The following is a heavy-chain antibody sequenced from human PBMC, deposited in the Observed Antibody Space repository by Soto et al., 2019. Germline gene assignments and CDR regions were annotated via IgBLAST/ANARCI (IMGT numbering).Heavy chain of an antibody. CDR2: MNPNSGNT. Sequence: QVQLVQSGAEVKKPGASVKVSCKASGYTFTSYDINWVRQATGQGLEWMGWMNPNSGNTGYAQKFQGRVTMTRDTSVRTSYMELGTLRSEVTEVYYGARRPDGYYSYGMDVWGQGTTVSVYS. CDR3: ARRPDGYYSYGMDV. CDR1: GYTFTSYD. J-gene: IGHJ6*02. V-gene: IGHV1-8*01.